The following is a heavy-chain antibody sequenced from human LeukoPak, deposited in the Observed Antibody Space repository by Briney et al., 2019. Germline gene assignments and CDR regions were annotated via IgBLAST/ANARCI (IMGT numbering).Heavy chain of an antibody. D-gene: IGHD5-12*01. Sequence: SETLSLTCTVSGGSISSYYWSWIRQPPGKGLEWIGYIYTSGSTNYNPSLKSRVTISVDTSKNQFSLKVSSVTAADTAVYYCARGHGYSGHALAYWGQGTLVTVSS. J-gene: IGHJ4*02. CDR1: GGSISSYY. CDR2: IYTSGST. CDR3: ARGHGYSGHALAY. V-gene: IGHV4-4*09.